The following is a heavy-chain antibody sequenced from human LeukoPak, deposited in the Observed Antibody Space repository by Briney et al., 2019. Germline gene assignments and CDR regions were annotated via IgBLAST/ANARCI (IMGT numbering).Heavy chain of an antibody. D-gene: IGHD3-22*01. CDR3: ARAGDYYDSSGYQYYFDY. Sequence: GGSLRLSCAASGFTFSSYSMNWVRQAPGKGLEWVSSISSSSSYIYYADSVKGRFTISRDNAKNSLYLQMNSLRAEDTAVYYCARAGDYYDSSGYQYYFDYWGQGTLSPSPQ. CDR1: GFTFSSYS. CDR2: ISSSSSYI. V-gene: IGHV3-21*01. J-gene: IGHJ4*02.